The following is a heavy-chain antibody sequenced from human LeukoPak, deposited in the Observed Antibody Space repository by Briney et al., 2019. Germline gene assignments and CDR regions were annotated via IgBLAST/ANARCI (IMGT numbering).Heavy chain of an antibody. V-gene: IGHV4-59*08. CDR2: IYYSGST. CDR3: ARHDIELDAFDI. Sequence: PSETLSLTCTVSGGSISSYYWSWIRQPPGKGLEWIGYIYYSGSTNYNPSLKSRVTISVDTSKDQFSLKLSSVTAADTAVYYCARHDIELDAFDIWGQGTMVTVSS. CDR1: GGSISSYY. D-gene: IGHD2-15*01. J-gene: IGHJ3*02.